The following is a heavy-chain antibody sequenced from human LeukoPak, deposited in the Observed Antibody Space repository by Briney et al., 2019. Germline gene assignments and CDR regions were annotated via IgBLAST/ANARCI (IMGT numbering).Heavy chain of an antibody. J-gene: IGHJ4*02. CDR3: ATRYDFWSSKSRGGHYFDY. Sequence: ASVKVSCKVSGYTLTGLSMHWVRQARGKGLEWMGGFDPEDGETIYAQKFQGRVTMTEDTSTDTAYMELSSLRSEDTAVYYCATRYDFWSSKSRGGHYFDYWGQGSLVTVSS. D-gene: IGHD3-3*01. V-gene: IGHV1-24*01. CDR1: GYTLTGLS. CDR2: FDPEDGET.